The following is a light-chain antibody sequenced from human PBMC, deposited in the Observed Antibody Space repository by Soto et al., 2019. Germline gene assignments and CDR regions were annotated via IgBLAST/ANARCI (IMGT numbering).Light chain of an antibody. J-gene: IGLJ1*01. CDR1: SSDVCRYIY. V-gene: IGLV2-8*01. CDR2: EVS. Sequence: QSSLAQPPSASGSPVQSVTISCTGTSSDVCRYIYFSWYQQHPGKAPKIIMYEVSKRPSGVHDRFSGSKSGNTASLTVSGLQAEDEADYYCGSYGGSXNYLFGTGTKVXVX. CDR3: GSYGGSXNYL.